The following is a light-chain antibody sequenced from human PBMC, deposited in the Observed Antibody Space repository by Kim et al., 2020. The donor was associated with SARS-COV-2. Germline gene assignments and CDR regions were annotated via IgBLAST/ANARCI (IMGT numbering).Light chain of an antibody. J-gene: IGLJ2*01. CDR2: NKN. Sequence: ALGQTVRITCQGDNLRRYYASWYQQKPGQAPLLVIYNKNNRTSGIPDRFSGSNSGNTASLTITGTQAEDEADYYCNSRDSTGNRVVFGGGTQLTVL. V-gene: IGLV3-19*01. CDR1: NLRRYY. CDR3: NSRDSTGNRVV.